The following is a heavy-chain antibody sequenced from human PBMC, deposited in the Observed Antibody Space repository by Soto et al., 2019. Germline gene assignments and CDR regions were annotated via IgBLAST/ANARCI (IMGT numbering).Heavy chain of an antibody. J-gene: IGHJ3*02. CDR3: ARALGYAFDI. CDR1: GFTFNSHA. D-gene: IGHD7-27*01. CDR2: ISSNGGST. Sequence: GGSPRLSCAASGFTFNSHAMHWVRQALGKGLEYVSAISSNGGSTYYANSVKGRFTISRDNSKNTLYLQMGSLRAEDMAVYYCARALGYAFDIWGQGTMVTVSS. V-gene: IGHV3-64*01.